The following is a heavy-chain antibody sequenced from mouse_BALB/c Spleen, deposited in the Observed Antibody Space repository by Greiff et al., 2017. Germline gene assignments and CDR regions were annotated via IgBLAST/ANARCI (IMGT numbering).Heavy chain of an antibody. Sequence: VQRVESGPGLVAPSQSLSITCTVSGFSLTSYGVHWVRQPPGKGLEWLGVIWAGGSTNYNSALMSRLSISKDNSKSQVFLKMNSLQTDDTAMYYCARYYYGSSDYAMDYWGQGTSVTVSS. V-gene: IGHV2-9*02. CDR2: IWAGGST. J-gene: IGHJ4*01. D-gene: IGHD1-1*01. CDR1: GFSLTSYG. CDR3: ARYYYGSSDYAMDY.